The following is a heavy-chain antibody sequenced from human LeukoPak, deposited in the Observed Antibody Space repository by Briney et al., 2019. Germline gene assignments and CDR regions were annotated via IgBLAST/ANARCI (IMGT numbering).Heavy chain of an antibody. D-gene: IGHD3-3*01. CDR3: TTENYDYDFWSGHYYYYYMDV. CDR1: GFTFSNAW. V-gene: IGHV3-15*01. J-gene: IGHJ6*03. CDR2: IKSKTDGGTT. Sequence: PGGSLRLSCAASGFTFSNAWMSWVRQAPGKGLEWVGRIKSKTDGGTTDYAAPVKGRFTISRDDSKNTLYLQMNSLKTEDTAVYYCTTENYDYDFWSGHYYYYYMDVWGKGTTDTVSS.